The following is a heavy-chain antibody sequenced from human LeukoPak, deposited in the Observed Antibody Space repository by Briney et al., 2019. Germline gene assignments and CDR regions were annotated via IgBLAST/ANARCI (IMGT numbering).Heavy chain of an antibody. CDR2: INHRGST. J-gene: IGHJ4*02. CDR3: ARGLRQLVRSWHY. CDR1: GGSFSGYY. D-gene: IGHD6-6*01. V-gene: IGHV4-34*01. Sequence: MPSETLPLTCAVYGGSFSGYYWSWIRQPPGKGLEWIGEINHRGSTNYNPSLKSRVTISVDTSKNQFSLKLSSVTAADTAVYYCARGLRQLVRSWHYWGQGTLVTVSS.